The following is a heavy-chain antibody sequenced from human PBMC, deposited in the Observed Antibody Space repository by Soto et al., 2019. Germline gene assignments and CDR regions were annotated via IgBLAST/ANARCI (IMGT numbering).Heavy chain of an antibody. Sequence: ASVKVSCEASGGTFSSYAISWVRQAPGQGLEWMGGIIPIFGTASYAQKFQGRVTITADESTSTAYMELSSLRSEDTAVYYCARRELSIAVAGYRYWGQGTLVTVSS. CDR2: IIPIFGTA. V-gene: IGHV1-69*13. D-gene: IGHD6-19*01. CDR3: ARRELSIAVAGYRY. J-gene: IGHJ4*02. CDR1: GGTFSSYA.